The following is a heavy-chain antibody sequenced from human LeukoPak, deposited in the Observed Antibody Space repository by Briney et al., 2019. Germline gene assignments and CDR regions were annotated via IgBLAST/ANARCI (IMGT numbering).Heavy chain of an antibody. V-gene: IGHV3-15*01. D-gene: IGHD2-15*01. CDR2: IKSKTDGGTT. Sequence: GGSLRLSSAASGFTFSNAWMSWVRQAPGKGLEWVGRIKSKTDGGTTDYAAPVKGRFTISRDDSKNTLYLQMNSLKTEDTAVYYCTTDTAHGYCSGRSCYHSGYWGQGTLVTVSS. J-gene: IGHJ4*02. CDR1: GFTFSNAW. CDR3: TTDTAHGYCSGRSCYHSGY.